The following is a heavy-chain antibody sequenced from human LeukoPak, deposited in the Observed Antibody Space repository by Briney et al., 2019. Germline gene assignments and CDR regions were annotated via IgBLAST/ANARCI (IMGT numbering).Heavy chain of an antibody. CDR2: ISWNSGSI. CDR3: AKDKTYSSSHFDY. D-gene: IGHD6-13*01. V-gene: IGHV3-9*01. CDR1: RFTFDDYA. J-gene: IGHJ4*02. Sequence: PGGSLRLSCAASRFTFDDYAMHWVRQAPGKGLEWVSGISWNSGSIGYADSVKGRFTISRDNAKNSLYLQMNSLRAEDTALYYCAKDKTYSSSHFDYWGQGTLVTVSS.